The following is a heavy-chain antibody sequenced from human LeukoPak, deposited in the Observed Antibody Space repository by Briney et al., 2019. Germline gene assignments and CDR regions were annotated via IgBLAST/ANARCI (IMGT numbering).Heavy chain of an antibody. CDR1: GSTFTIYG. J-gene: IGHJ4*02. CDR3: ARDTERLYYFDY. D-gene: IGHD6-25*01. CDR2: ISAYNGNT. Sequence: GASVKLSCKASGSTFTIYGISRVRQAPGPGLEWMGWISAYNGNTNYAQTLQGRVTLTTDTSTSTAYMELRSLRSDDAAVYYCARDTERLYYFDYWGQGTLVTVSS. V-gene: IGHV1-18*01.